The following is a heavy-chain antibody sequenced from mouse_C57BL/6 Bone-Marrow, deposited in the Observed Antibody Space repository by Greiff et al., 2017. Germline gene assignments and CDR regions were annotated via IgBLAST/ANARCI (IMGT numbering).Heavy chain of an antibody. CDR3: AREAVVYWYFDV. V-gene: IGHV1-69*01. J-gene: IGHJ1*03. CDR1: GYTFTSYW. CDR2: IDPSDSYT. D-gene: IGHD1-1*01. Sequence: VQLQQPGAELVMPGASVKLSCKASGYTFTSYWMHWVKQRPGQGLEWIGEIDPSDSYTNYNQKFKGKSTLTVDKSSSTAYMQLSSLTSEDSAVYYGAREAVVYWYFDVWGTGTTVTVSS.